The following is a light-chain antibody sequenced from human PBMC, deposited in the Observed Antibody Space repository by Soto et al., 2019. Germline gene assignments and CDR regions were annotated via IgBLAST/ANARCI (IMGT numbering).Light chain of an antibody. CDR3: QQCSNWPTT. V-gene: IGKV3-11*01. CDR2: DAS. Sequence: EIALTQSPATLSLSPGERATLSCRASQSVSIYLAWYQQKPGQAPRLLIYDASNRATGIAARFRGSGSGTDFTLTISSLEAEDSAVYYCQQCSNWPTTFGQGTRLEIK. CDR1: QSVSIY. J-gene: IGKJ5*01.